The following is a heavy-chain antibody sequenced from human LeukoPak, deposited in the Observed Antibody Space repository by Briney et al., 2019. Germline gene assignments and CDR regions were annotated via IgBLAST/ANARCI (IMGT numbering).Heavy chain of an antibody. D-gene: IGHD6-6*01. Sequence: PSETLSLTCTVSGGSISSYYWSWIRQPAGKGLEWIGRIYTSGSTNYNPSLKSRVTMSVDTSKNQFSLKLSSVTAADTAVYYCAIYSSSDPLYYYYGMDVWGQGTTVTVSS. V-gene: IGHV4-4*07. CDR1: GGSISSYY. CDR3: AIYSSSDPLYYYYGMDV. J-gene: IGHJ6*02. CDR2: IYTSGST.